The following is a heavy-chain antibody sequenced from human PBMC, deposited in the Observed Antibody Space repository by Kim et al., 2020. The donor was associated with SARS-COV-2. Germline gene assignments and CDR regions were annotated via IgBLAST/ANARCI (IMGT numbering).Heavy chain of an antibody. CDR3: AKVLAPLWFGELWSHEVGYYYYGMDV. CDR2: ISGSGGST. J-gene: IGHJ6*02. V-gene: IGHV3-23*01. CDR1: GFTFSSYA. Sequence: GGSLRLSCAASGFTFSSYAMSWVRQAPGKGLEWVSAISGSGGSTYYADSVKGRFTISRDNSKHTLYLQMNSLRAEDTAVYYCAKVLAPLWFGELWSHEVGYYYYGMDVWGQGTTVTVSS. D-gene: IGHD3-10*01.